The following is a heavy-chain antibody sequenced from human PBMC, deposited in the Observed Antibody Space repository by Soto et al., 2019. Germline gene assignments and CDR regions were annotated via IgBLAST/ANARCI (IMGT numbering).Heavy chain of an antibody. V-gene: IGHV4-59*01. CDR2: IYYSGST. Sequence: SETLSLTCTVSGGSMNTFYWGWIRQPPGKGLEWIGYIYYSGSTNYNPSLKSRVTISVDTSKNQFSLKLSSVSAADTAVYYCARGGIQRLSVGYFDFWGQGSLVTVSS. D-gene: IGHD3-3*01. CDR1: GGSMNTFY. CDR3: ARGGIQRLSVGYFDF. J-gene: IGHJ4*02.